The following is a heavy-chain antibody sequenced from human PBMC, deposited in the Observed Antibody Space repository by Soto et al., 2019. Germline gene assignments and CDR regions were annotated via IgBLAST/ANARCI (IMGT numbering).Heavy chain of an antibody. CDR1: VFTFSNYW. CDR3: VRDSHGDY. Sequence: EVQLVESGGGLVQPGGSLRLSCAGSVFTFSNYWMHWVRQAPGKGLDWVSRIDHDGPTDYADSVRGRFTISRDNAENTLYLQMNCLSPEDRGVYYCVRDSHGDYWGQGTLVTVSS. J-gene: IGHJ4*02. CDR2: IDHDGPT. V-gene: IGHV3-74*01.